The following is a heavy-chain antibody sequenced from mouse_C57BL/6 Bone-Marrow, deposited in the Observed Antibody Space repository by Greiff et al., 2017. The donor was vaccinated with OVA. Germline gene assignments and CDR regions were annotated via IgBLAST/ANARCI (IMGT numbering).Heavy chain of an antibody. CDR2: IYPRSGNT. Sequence: LVESGAELARPGASVKLSCKASGYTFTSYGISWVKQRTGQGLEWIGEIYPRSGNTYYNEKFKGKATLTADKSSSTAYMELRSLTSEDSAVYFCARSRGTDWYFDVWGTGTTVTVSS. CDR3: ARSRGTDWYFDV. D-gene: IGHD3-3*01. V-gene: IGHV1-81*01. CDR1: GYTFTSYG. J-gene: IGHJ1*03.